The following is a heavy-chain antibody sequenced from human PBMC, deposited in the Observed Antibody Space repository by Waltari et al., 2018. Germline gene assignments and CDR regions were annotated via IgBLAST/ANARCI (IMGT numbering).Heavy chain of an antibody. CDR1: GYTFTGYY. J-gene: IGHJ4*02. CDR2: IKPNRGGT. CDR3: ARGTPSGYDYGC. Sequence: QVQLVQSGAEVKKPGASVKVSCKASGYTFTGYYMHWVRQAPGQGLEWMGRIKPNRGGTNYAQKFQGRVTITADESTSTAYMELSSRRSEDTAVYYCARGTPSGYDYGCWGQGTLVTVSS. D-gene: IGHD5-12*01. V-gene: IGHV1-2*06.